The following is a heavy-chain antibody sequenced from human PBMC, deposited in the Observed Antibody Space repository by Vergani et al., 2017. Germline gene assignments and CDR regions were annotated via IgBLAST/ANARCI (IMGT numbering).Heavy chain of an antibody. CDR3: ARGGYLVNY. Sequence: EVQMVESGGGLVKPGGSLRLSCVASGFTFSHYSMNWVRQAPGKGVDWVAAIKEDGSEKQYVDSVKGRFTISRDNAKKSLYLQMNSLRGEDTAVYYYARGGYLVNYWGQGTLVTVAS. CDR1: GFTFSHYS. D-gene: IGHD6-25*01. J-gene: IGHJ4*02. CDR2: IKEDGSEK. V-gene: IGHV3-7*01.